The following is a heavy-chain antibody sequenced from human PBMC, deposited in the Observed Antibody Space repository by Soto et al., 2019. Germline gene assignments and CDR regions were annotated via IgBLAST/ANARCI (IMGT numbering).Heavy chain of an antibody. CDR3: ARGLGGRMDD. J-gene: IGHJ6*02. V-gene: IGHV1-69*08. CDR2: IIPILGET. Sequence: QVQLVQSGAEVKKPGSSVRVSCKASGTIFSSYTISWVRQAPGQGLEWMGRIIPILGETNSAQKLQGRVTLTADKSTNTAYMELNRLRLEDTALYYCARGLGGRMDDWGQGTTVTVSS. CDR1: GTIFSSYT. D-gene: IGHD3-16*01.